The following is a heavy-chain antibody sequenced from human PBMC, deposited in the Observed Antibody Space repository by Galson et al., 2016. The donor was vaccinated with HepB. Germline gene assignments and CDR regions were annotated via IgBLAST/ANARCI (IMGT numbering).Heavy chain of an antibody. J-gene: IGHJ4*02. D-gene: IGHD3-10*01. V-gene: IGHV3-53*01. CDR2: IYSGGDT. CDR3: AREGPTGSFEY. Sequence: SLRLSCAASGFTVSSNYMSWVRQAPGKGLEWVSVIYSGGDTYYADSVKGRFTISRDTSKNTLYLQMNSLRAEDTALYYCAREGPTGSFEYWGQGTLVTVSS. CDR1: GFTVSSNY.